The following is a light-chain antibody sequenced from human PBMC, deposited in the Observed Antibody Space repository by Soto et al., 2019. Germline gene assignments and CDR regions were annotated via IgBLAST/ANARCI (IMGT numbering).Light chain of an antibody. J-gene: IGKJ3*01. Sequence: ELVLTQSPGTLSLSPGEGATLSCRASQSISSTYLAWYQQKPGQAPRLLIYATSTRATGIPDRFSGSGSRTDFPLTISRLEHEDFAVYYCQQYGSFTFGPGTKVDFK. CDR3: QQYGSFT. CDR1: QSISSTY. CDR2: ATS. V-gene: IGKV3-20*01.